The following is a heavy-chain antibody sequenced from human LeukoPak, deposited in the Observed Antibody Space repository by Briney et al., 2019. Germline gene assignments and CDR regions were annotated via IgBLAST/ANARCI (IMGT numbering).Heavy chain of an antibody. CDR3: ARDGYSSSWYVGDYYYGMDV. CDR1: GYTFTGYY. J-gene: IGHJ6*02. D-gene: IGHD6-13*01. Sequence: ASVKVSCKASGYTFTGYYMHWVRQAPGPGLEGMGWINPNSGGTNYAQKFQGRVTMTRDTSISTAYMELSRLRSDDTAVYYCARDGYSSSWYVGDYYYGMDVWGQGTTVTVSS. V-gene: IGHV1-2*02. CDR2: INPNSGGT.